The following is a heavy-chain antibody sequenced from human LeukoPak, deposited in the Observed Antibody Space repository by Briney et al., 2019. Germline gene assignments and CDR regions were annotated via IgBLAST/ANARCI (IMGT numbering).Heavy chain of an antibody. J-gene: IGHJ3*02. CDR1: GFTFSSCG. D-gene: IGHD1-26*01. CDR2: ISYDGSNK. CDR3: AKDNLYITWELRTWDAFDI. Sequence: QPGGSLRLSCAASGFTFSSCGMHWVRQAPGKGLEWVAVISYDGSNKYYADSVKGRFTISRDNSKNTLYLQMNSLRAEDTAVYYCAKDNLYITWELRTWDAFDIWGQGTMVTVSS. V-gene: IGHV3-30*18.